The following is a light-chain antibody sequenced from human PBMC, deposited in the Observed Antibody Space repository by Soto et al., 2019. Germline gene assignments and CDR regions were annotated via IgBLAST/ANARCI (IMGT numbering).Light chain of an antibody. J-gene: IGKJ3*01. CDR1: QSIDTA. CDR2: RAS. CDR3: QQYGGSPFT. V-gene: IGKV1-5*03. Sequence: DIQMTQSPSTLSASVGDRVTITCRASQSIDTALAWYQQKPGKAPNLLIYRASNLETGVPSRFSGSGSGTEFTLAISRLETDDSAVYYSQQYGGSPFTFGPGTKMDIK.